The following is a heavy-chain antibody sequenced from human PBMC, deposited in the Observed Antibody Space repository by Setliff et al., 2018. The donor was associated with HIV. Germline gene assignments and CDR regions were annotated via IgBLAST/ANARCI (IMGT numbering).Heavy chain of an antibody. CDR3: ARQGTSYGSNYYADV. D-gene: IGHD5-18*01. J-gene: IGHJ6*03. CDR2: VYPGDLDT. Sequence: ESLKISCEASGYRFTTYWIGWVRQKPGKGLEWMGIVYPGDLDTRYSPSFQGQVTISADKSISTAYLQWSSLKASDTAIYYCARQGTSYGSNYYADVWGEGTTVTVSS. V-gene: IGHV5-51*01. CDR1: GYRFTTYW.